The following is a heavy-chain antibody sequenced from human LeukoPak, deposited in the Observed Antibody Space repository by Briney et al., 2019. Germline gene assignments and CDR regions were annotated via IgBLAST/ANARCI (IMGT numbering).Heavy chain of an antibody. CDR3: ARDRSGFSGYDFFDY. V-gene: IGHV3-21*01. CDR1: GFTFSSYN. D-gene: IGHD5-12*01. J-gene: IGHJ4*02. CDR2: ITSGSSYI. Sequence: GGSLRLSCAASGFTFSSYNMNWVRQAPGKGLEWVSSITSGSSYIYYADSVKGRFTISRDNAKNSLYLQMNSLRAEDTAVYYCARDRSGFSGYDFFDYWGQGTLVTVSS.